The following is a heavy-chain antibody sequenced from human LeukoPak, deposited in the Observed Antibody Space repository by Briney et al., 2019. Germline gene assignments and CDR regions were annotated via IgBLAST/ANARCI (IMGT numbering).Heavy chain of an antibody. V-gene: IGHV3-7*03. CDR2: IKQDGSEK. J-gene: IGHJ4*02. D-gene: IGHD3-10*01. Sequence: GGSLRLSCAASGFTFSSYWVLWVRQAPGKGLEWVASIKQDGSEKYYVDSMKGRFTISRDNAKNSLYLQMSSLRAEDTAVYYCARVYYGSRSPRHFDYWGQGTLVTVSS. CDR3: ARVYYGSRSPRHFDY. CDR1: GFTFSSYW.